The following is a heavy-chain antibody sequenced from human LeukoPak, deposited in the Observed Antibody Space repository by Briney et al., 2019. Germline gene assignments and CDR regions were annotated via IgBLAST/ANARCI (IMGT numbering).Heavy chain of an antibody. CDR1: GFTFSNAW. V-gene: IGHV3-15*01. D-gene: IGHD3-9*01. Sequence: GGSLRLSCAASGFTFSNAWKSWVRQAPGKGLEWVGRIKSKTDGGTTGYAAPVKGRFTTSRDDSKNTLYLQMNSLKTEDTAVYYCTTAASRRAGYFDYWGQGTLVTVSS. CDR3: TTAASRRAGYFDY. CDR2: IKSKTDGGTT. J-gene: IGHJ4*02.